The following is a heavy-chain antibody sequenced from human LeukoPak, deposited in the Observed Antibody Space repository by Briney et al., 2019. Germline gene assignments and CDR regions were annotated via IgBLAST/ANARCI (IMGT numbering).Heavy chain of an antibody. CDR1: GDSISSGGYY. CDR3: ARCVVGATTCYWFDP. J-gene: IGHJ5*02. D-gene: IGHD1-26*01. CDR2: IYYSGST. V-gene: IGHV4-31*03. Sequence: SQTLSLTCTVSGDSISSGGYYWSWIRQHPGKGLEWIGYIYYSGSTYYNPSLKSRVTISVDTSKNQFSLKLSSVTAADTAVYFCARCVVGATTCYWFDPWGQGTLVTVSS.